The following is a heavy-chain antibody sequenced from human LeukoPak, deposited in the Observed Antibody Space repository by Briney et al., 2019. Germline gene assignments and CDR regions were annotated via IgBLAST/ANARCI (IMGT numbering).Heavy chain of an antibody. Sequence: GGSLRLSCAASGFTFSSYWMSWVRQAPGKWLEWVANIKQDGSEKYYVDSVKGRFTISRDNAKNSLYLQMNSLRAEDTAVYYCARHNWNDVGSFDYWGQGTLVTVSS. CDR2: IKQDGSEK. D-gene: IGHD1-1*01. CDR3: ARHNWNDVGSFDY. J-gene: IGHJ4*02. V-gene: IGHV3-7*01. CDR1: GFTFSSYW.